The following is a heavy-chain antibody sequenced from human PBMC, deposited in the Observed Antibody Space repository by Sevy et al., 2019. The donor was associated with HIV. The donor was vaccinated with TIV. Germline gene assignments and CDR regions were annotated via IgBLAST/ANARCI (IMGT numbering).Heavy chain of an antibody. D-gene: IGHD6-19*01. J-gene: IGHJ4*02. Sequence: ASVKVSCKASGYTFTSYDINWVRQATGQGLAGVGGMNPNSGNTGYAQKFQGRVTMTRNTSISTAYIELSSLRSEDTAVYYCARDDLVGNSAHWGQGTLVTVSS. V-gene: IGHV1-8*01. CDR3: ARDDLVGNSAH. CDR2: MNPNSGNT. CDR1: GYTFTSYD.